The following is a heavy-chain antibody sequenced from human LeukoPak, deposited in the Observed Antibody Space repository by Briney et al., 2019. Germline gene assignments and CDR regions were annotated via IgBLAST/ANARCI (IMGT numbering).Heavy chain of an antibody. CDR1: GFTFSSYG. Sequence: GGSLRLSCAASGFTFSSYGMHWVRQAPGKGLEWVGVIWYDGSLKFYADSVKGRFTISRDNSRNTLYLQMNSLRAKDTAVYYCARDDRFLEWLLPFDYWGQGTLVTVSS. D-gene: IGHD3-3*01. CDR2: IWYDGSLK. CDR3: ARDDRFLEWLLPFDY. J-gene: IGHJ4*02. V-gene: IGHV3-33*01.